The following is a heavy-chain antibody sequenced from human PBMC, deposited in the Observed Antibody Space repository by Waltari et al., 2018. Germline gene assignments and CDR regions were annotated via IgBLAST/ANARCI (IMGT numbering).Heavy chain of an antibody. Sequence: MHWVRQAPGQGLEWMGRINPNSGGTNYAQKFQGRVTMTRDTSISTAYMELSRLRSDDTAVYYCARVVGGWNSPFDYWGQGTLVTVSS. V-gene: IGHV1-2*06. CDR3: ARVVGGWNSPFDY. J-gene: IGHJ4*02. D-gene: IGHD1-7*01. CDR2: INPNSGGT.